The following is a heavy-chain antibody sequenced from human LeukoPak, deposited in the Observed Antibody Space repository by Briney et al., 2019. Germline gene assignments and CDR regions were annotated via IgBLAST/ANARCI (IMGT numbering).Heavy chain of an antibody. D-gene: IGHD2-21*02. CDR2: INHSGST. CDR1: GGSFSGYY. V-gene: IGHV4-34*01. CDR3: ARERSLGVVTAITWFDP. Sequence: SETLSLTCAVYGGSFSGYYWSWIRQPPGKGLEWIGEINHSGSTNYNPSLKSRVTISVDTSKNQFSLKLSSVTAADTAVYYCARERSLGVVTAITWFDPWGQGTLVTASS. J-gene: IGHJ5*02.